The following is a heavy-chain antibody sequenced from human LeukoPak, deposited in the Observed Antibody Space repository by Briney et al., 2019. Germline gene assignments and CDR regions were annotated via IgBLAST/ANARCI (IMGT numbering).Heavy chain of an antibody. CDR3: VRVFFLTITTPDY. CDR1: GFTFSGYS. CDR2: ISTGSSHI. J-gene: IGHJ4*02. Sequence: GGSLRLSCAASGFTFSGYSMNWVRQAPGKGLEWVSCISTGSSHIYYADSMKGRFTISRDNAKNSLYLQMNSLRAEDTAVYLCVRVFFLTITTPDYWGQGTLVTVSS. D-gene: IGHD1-1*01. V-gene: IGHV3-21*01.